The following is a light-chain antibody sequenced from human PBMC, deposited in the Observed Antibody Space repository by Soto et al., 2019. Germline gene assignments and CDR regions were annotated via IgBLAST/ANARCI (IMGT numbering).Light chain of an antibody. J-gene: IGKJ3*01. V-gene: IGKV1-27*01. CDR2: AAS. CDR1: QGISTY. Sequence: DIQMTQSPSSLSASVGDRVTITCRASQGISTYLAWYQQKPGKGPNLLIYAASALQSGVPSRFSGGGSGTEFTLTISSLQPEDVATYYCQKYNIAPLFTFGPGTKVEIK. CDR3: QKYNIAPLFT.